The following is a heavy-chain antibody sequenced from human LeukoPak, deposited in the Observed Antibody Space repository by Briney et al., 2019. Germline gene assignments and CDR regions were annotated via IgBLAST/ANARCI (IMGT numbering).Heavy chain of an antibody. J-gene: IGHJ4*02. D-gene: IGHD2-2*01. Sequence: GGSLRLSCAASGFTFSSYGMHWVRQAPGKGLEWVSFIRNDGSNKYYADSVKGRFTISRDNSKNTLDLQMNSLRAEDTAMYYCAKGERAYCSSTTCYAVYWGQGTLVTVSS. CDR3: AKGERAYCSSTTCYAVY. V-gene: IGHV3-30*02. CDR1: GFTFSSYG. CDR2: IRNDGSNK.